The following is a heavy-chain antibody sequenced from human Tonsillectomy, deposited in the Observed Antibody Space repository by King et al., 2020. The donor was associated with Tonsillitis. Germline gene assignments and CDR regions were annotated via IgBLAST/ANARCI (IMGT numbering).Heavy chain of an antibody. J-gene: IGHJ4*02. V-gene: IGHV3-30*04. CDR3: ARDPVPPY. Sequence: VQLVESGGGVVQPGRSLRLSCAASGFTFKSYAMHWVRQAPGKGLDWVAVISYDENDKYYADSVKGRFTISRDNSKNKLYLQMNSLRSEDTAGYYCARDPVPPYWGQGTLVTVSS. CDR2: ISYDENDK. D-gene: IGHD6-6*01. CDR1: GFTFKSYA.